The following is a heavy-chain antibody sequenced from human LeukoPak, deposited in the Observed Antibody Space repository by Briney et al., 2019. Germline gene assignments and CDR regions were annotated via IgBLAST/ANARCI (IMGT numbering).Heavy chain of an antibody. J-gene: IGHJ4*02. D-gene: IGHD3-3*01. CDR3: ARGLVDFWSGYSHFDY. V-gene: IGHV1-2*02. CDR2: INPNSGGT. CDR1: GYTFTSYY. Sequence: ASVKVSCKASGYTFTSYYMHWVRQAPGQGLEWMGWINPNSGGTNYAQKFQGRVTMTRDTSISTAYMELSRLRSDDTAVYYCARGLVDFWSGYSHFDYWGQGTLVTVSS.